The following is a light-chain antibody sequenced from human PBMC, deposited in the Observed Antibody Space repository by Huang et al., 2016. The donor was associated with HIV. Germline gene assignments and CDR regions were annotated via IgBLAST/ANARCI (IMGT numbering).Light chain of an antibody. CDR3: QQYYNTPPT. Sequence: DIVMTQSPDSLAVSLGERATINCKSSQSVLYRSDNKNQLAWYQQKPGQPPKPLIYWAASRKSVVPDRFSGSGSGADFPLTSGILQADDVAVYYCQQYYNTPPTFGQGTKVEI. CDR2: WAA. V-gene: IGKV4-1*01. CDR1: QSVLYRSDNKNQ. J-gene: IGKJ1*01.